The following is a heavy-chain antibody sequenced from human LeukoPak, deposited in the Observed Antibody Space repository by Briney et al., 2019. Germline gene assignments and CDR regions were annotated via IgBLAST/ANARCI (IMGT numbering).Heavy chain of an antibody. J-gene: IGHJ6*03. Sequence: PSETLSLTCIVSGGSISSYYWSWIRQPPGKGLEWIGYIYYSGSTNYNPSLKSRVTISVDTSKNQFSLKLSSVTAADTAVYYCARHPGYYYYMDVWGKGTTVTISS. D-gene: IGHD3-10*01. CDR2: IYYSGST. CDR3: ARHPGYYYYMDV. V-gene: IGHV4-59*01. CDR1: GGSISSYY.